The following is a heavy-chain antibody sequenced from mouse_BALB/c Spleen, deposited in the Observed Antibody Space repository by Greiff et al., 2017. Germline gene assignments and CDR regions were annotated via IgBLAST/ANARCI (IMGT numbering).Heavy chain of an antibody. Sequence: DVKLVESGPSLVKPSQTLSLTCSVTGDSITSGYWNWIRKFPGNKLEYMGYISYSGSTYYNPSLKSRISITRDTSKNQYYLQLNSVTTEDTATYYCARSAGYDYLAWFAYWGQGTLDTVSA. J-gene: IGHJ3*01. V-gene: IGHV3-8*02. CDR1: GDSITSGY. CDR3: ARSAGYDYLAWFAY. D-gene: IGHD2-4*01. CDR2: ISYSGST.